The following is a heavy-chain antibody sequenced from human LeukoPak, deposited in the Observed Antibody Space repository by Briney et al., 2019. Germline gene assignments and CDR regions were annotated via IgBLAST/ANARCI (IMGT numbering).Heavy chain of an antibody. D-gene: IGHD4-17*01. V-gene: IGHV4-34*01. J-gene: IGHJ4*02. CDR1: GGSFSGYY. CDR2: INHSGSA. CDR3: ARGQGTVTTH. Sequence: PSETLSLTCTVSGGSFSGYYCTWIRQPPGKGLEWIGEINHSGSANYNPSLKSRVTISLDTSKNQFSLKLSSVTAADTAVYYCARGQGTVTTHWGQGTLVTVSS.